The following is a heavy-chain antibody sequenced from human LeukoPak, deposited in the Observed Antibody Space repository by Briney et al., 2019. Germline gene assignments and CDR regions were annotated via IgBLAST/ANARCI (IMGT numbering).Heavy chain of an antibody. CDR1: GGTLSSYA. CDR2: IIPISGTA. CDR3: ATYCSSANCYIWGYYFDY. D-gene: IGHD2-2*01. J-gene: IGHJ4*02. Sequence: VASVKVSCKASGGTLSSYAISWVRQAPGQGLEWMGGIIPISGTANYAQKFLGRVTITADESTSTAYMELSSLRSEDTAIYYCATYCSSANCYIWGYYFDYWGQGTLVTVSS. V-gene: IGHV1-69*01.